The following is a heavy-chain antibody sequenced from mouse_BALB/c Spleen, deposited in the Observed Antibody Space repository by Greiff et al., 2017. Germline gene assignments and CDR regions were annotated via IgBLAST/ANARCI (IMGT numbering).Heavy chain of an antibody. V-gene: IGHV1-9*01. CDR3: ARFFDGYYGYFDV. Sequence: VKVVESGAELMKPGASVKISCKATGYTFSSYWIEWVKQRPGHGLEWIGEILPGSGSTNYNEKFKGKATFTADTSSNTAYMQLSSLTSEDSAVYYCARFFDGYYGYFDVWGAGTTVTVSS. D-gene: IGHD2-3*01. J-gene: IGHJ1*01. CDR2: ILPGSGST. CDR1: GYTFSSYW.